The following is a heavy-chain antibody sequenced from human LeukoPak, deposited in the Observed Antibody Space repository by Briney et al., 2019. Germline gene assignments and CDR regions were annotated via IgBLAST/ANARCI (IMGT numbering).Heavy chain of an antibody. CDR1: GGSISNNY. J-gene: IGHJ4*02. CDR3: ARHTSYGGNSAFGD. V-gene: IGHV4-59*08. Sequence: SETLSLTCTVSGGSISNNYWGWIRQPPGKGLEWIGYIYYTGTTNYNPSLKSRVTISVDTSKNHFSLKLYSVTAADTAVYYCARHTSYGGNSAFGDWGQGTLVSGSS. CDR2: IYYTGTT. D-gene: IGHD4-23*01.